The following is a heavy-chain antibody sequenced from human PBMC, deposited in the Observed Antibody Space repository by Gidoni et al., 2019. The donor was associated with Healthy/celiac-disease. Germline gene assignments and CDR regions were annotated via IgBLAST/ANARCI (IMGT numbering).Heavy chain of an antibody. Sequence: WVRQAPGKGLEWVSAISGSGGSTYYADSVKGRFTISRDNSKNTLYLQMNSLRAEDTAVYYCAKRIAVAGGGYWGQGTLVTVSS. J-gene: IGHJ4*02. D-gene: IGHD6-19*01. V-gene: IGHV3-23*01. CDR3: AKRIAVAGGGY. CDR2: ISGSGGST.